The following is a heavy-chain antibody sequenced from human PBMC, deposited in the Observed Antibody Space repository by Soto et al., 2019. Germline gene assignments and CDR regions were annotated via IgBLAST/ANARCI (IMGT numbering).Heavy chain of an antibody. Sequence: QVQLVQSGAEVKKPGASVKVSCKASGYTFTSYGISWVRQAPGQGLELMGWISAYNGNTNYAQKLQGRVTMTTDTATSTAYMELRSLRSDDTAVYYCARDRGYDDILAGYPLDYWGQGTLVTFSS. CDR2: ISAYNGNT. J-gene: IGHJ4*02. V-gene: IGHV1-18*01. CDR1: GYTFTSYG. D-gene: IGHD3-9*01. CDR3: ARDRGYDDILAGYPLDY.